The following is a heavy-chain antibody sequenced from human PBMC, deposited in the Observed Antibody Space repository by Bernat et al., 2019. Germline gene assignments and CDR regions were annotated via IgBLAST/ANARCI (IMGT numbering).Heavy chain of an antibody. CDR1: GGTFSSYT. D-gene: IGHD4-23*01. CDR3: ARVAHGGNDVY. CDR2: IIPILGIA. Sequence: QVQLVQSGAEVKKPGSSVKVSCKASGGTFSSYTISWVRQAPGQGLEWMGRIIPILGIANYAQKFQGRVTITADKSTSTAYMELSSLRSEDTAVHYCARVAHGGNDVYWGQGTLVTVSS. J-gene: IGHJ4*02. V-gene: IGHV1-69*02.